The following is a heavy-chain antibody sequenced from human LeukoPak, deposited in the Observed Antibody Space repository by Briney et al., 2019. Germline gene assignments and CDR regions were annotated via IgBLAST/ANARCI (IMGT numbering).Heavy chain of an antibody. CDR2: IRQDGSGK. V-gene: IGHV3-7*01. D-gene: IGHD3-10*01. CDR1: GFMFNNYW. Sequence: PGGSLRLSCVVSGFMFNNYWMSWVRQAPGKGLEWVATIRQDGSGKYFLDSVRGRFTISRDNAENSLYLQMNSLRAEDTAVYYCARDKGFGGSSFDYWGQGTLVTVSS. CDR3: ARDKGFGGSSFDY. J-gene: IGHJ4*02.